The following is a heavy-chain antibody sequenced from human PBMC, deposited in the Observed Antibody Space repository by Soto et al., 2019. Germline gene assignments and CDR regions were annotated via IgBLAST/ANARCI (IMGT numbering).Heavy chain of an antibody. CDR3: ARVSTDSYPGSRIFDF. Sequence: EVQLLESGGDLKQPGGPLRLSCVASGLTFGSRAMSWVRQAPGEGLQWVSTITDTGGDAKYADSVRGRFVISRDNSKKTLYLQMTSLTAEDSAMYFCARVSTDSYPGSRIFDFWGRGTLVTVSS. V-gene: IGHV3-23*01. CDR1: GLTFGSRA. D-gene: IGHD3-10*01. J-gene: IGHJ4*02. CDR2: ITDTGGDA.